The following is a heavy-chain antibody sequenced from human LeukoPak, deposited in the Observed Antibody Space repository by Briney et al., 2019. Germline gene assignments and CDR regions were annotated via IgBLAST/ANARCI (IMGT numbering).Heavy chain of an antibody. CDR2: INPNSGGT. V-gene: IGHV1-2*02. D-gene: IGHD3-22*01. CDR3: ARDSRYYYDSSGYYPGDY. J-gene: IGHJ4*02. CDR1: GYTFTGYY. Sequence: ASVKVSCKASGYTFTGYYMHWVRQAPGQGLEWMGWINPNSGGTNYAQKLQGRVTMTTDTSTSTAYMELRSLRSDDTAVYYCARDSRYYYDSSGYYPGDYWGQGTLVTVSS.